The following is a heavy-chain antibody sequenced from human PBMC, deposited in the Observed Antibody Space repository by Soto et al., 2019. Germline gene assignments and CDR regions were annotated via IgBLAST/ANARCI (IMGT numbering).Heavy chain of an antibody. D-gene: IGHD5-18*01. V-gene: IGHV1-46*01. J-gene: IGHJ6*02. CDR1: GYTFTSYY. Sequence: ASVKVSCKASGYTFTSYYMHWVRQAPGQGLEWMGIINPSGGSTSYAQKFQGRVTMTRDTSTSTVYMELSSLRSEDTAVYYCARDLDTAIPAEGMDVWGQGTTVTVSS. CDR3: ARDLDTAIPAEGMDV. CDR2: INPSGGST.